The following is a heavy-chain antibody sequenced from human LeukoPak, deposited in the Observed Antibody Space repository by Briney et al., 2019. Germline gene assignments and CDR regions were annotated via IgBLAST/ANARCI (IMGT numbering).Heavy chain of an antibody. Sequence: GGSLRLSCAASGFTFSSYSMNWVRQAPGKGLEWVSSISSSSSYIYYADSVKGRFTISRDNDKNSLYLQMNSLRAEDTAVYYCARKGVYCSSTSCQIPYGMDVWGQGTTVTLSS. J-gene: IGHJ6*02. D-gene: IGHD2-2*01. CDR1: GFTFSSYS. CDR3: ARKGVYCSSTSCQIPYGMDV. CDR2: ISSSSSYI. V-gene: IGHV3-21*01.